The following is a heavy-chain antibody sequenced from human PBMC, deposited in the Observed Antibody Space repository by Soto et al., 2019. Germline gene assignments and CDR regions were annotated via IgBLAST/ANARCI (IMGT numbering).Heavy chain of an antibody. J-gene: IGHJ6*03. D-gene: IGHD1-20*01. V-gene: IGHV4-39*07. CDR1: GGSISSSSNH. CDR3: ERRDNWNDADYMDV. CDR2: IYYSENT. Sequence: PSETLSLTCTVSGGSISSSSNHWGWIRQPPGKGLEWIGNIYYSENTYYNPSLKSRVTISVDTSKNQFSLKLSSVTAADTAVYYCERRDNWNDADYMDVWGKGTTVTVSS.